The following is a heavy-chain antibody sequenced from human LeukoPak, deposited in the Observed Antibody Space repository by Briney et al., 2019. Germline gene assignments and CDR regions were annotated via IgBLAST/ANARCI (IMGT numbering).Heavy chain of an antibody. J-gene: IGHJ4*02. D-gene: IGHD6-19*01. CDR3: AKEPDIAVDGDFDY. CDR2: ISGSGGST. Sequence: GGSLRLSCAASGSTFSSYAMSWVRQAPGKGLEWVAAISGSGGSTYYADSVKGRFTISRDNSKNTLYLQMNSLRAEDTAVYYCAKEPDIAVDGDFDYWGQGTLVTVSS. CDR1: GSTFSSYA. V-gene: IGHV3-23*01.